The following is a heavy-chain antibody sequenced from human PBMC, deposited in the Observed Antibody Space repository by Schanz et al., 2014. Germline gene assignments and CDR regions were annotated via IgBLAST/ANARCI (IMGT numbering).Heavy chain of an antibody. CDR2: TYSGGST. V-gene: IGHV3-66*01. CDR1: GFTVSSNY. D-gene: IGHD3-16*01. Sequence: EVQLVESGGGLVQPGGSLRLSCAASGFTVSSNYMSWVRQAPGKGLEWVSITYSGGSTYYADSVKGRFTISRDNSKNTLYLLMNSLRAEDTAVYYCAKDLYNYGIFDSWGQGTLVTVSS. J-gene: IGHJ5*01. CDR3: AKDLYNYGIFDS.